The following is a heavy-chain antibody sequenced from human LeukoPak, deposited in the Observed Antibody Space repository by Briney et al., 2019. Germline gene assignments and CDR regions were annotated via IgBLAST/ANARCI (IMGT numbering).Heavy chain of an antibody. V-gene: IGHV3-66*01. Sequence: PGGSLRLSCAAPGFSFSNAWMSWVRQAPGKGLEWVSLTYSGGSSYYADSVEGRFTISRDIPKNTLYLQMNSLRAEDTAVYYCARTTHAFDIWGQGTLVTVSS. CDR1: GFSFSNAW. D-gene: IGHD1-1*01. J-gene: IGHJ3*02. CDR2: TYSGGSS. CDR3: ARTTHAFDI.